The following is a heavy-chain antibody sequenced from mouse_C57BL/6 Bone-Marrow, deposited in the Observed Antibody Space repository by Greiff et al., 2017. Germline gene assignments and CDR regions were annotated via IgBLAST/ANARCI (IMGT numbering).Heavy chain of an antibody. CDR1: GFTFSSYA. D-gene: IGHD3-1*01. CDR3: AREGATPWFAC. V-gene: IGHV5-4*01. CDR2: ISDGGSYT. Sequence: EVQVVESGGGLVKPGGSLKLSCAASGFTFSSYAMSWVRQTPEKRLEWVATISDGGSYTYYPDNVKGRFTISRDNAKNNPYLQMSHLKSEDAAMYYCAREGATPWFACWGQGPLVT. J-gene: IGHJ3*01.